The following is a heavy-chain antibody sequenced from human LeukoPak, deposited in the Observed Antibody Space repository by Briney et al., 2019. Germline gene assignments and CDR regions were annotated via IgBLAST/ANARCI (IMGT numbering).Heavy chain of an antibody. V-gene: IGHV4-4*07. CDR1: DGSISSYY. CDR3: ARSSGGYRLDY. Sequence: SETLSLTCTVSDGSISSYYWNWIRQPAGKGLEWIGRIYTTGSANYNPSLKSRVTMSVDTSKNQFSLKLSSVTAADPAVYYCARSSGGYRLDYWGQGSLVNVSS. J-gene: IGHJ4*02. D-gene: IGHD1-26*01. CDR2: IYTTGSA.